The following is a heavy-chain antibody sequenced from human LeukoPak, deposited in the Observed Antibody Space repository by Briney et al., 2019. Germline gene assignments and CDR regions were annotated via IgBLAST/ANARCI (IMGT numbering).Heavy chain of an antibody. D-gene: IGHD5-12*01. CDR3: TTESGVEYSGYDSY. J-gene: IGHJ4*02. CDR1: GFTFSNAW. Sequence: KPGGPLRLSCAASGFTFSNAWMSWVRQAPGKGLEWVGRIKSKTDGGTTDYAAPVKGRFTISRDDSKNTLYLQMNSLKTEDTAVYYCTTESGVEYSGYDSYWGQGTLVTVSS. V-gene: IGHV3-15*01. CDR2: IKSKTDGGTT.